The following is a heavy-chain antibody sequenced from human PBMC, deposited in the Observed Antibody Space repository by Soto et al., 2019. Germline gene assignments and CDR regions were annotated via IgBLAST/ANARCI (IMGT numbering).Heavy chain of an antibody. CDR1: GGTFSSYA. CDR3: ARMERFGSLNWFDP. V-gene: IGHV1-69*06. Sequence: SVKVSCKASGGTFSSYAISWVRQAPGQGLEWMGGIIPIFGTANYAQKFQGRVTITADKSTSTAYMELSSLRSEDTAIYYCARMERFGSLNWFDPWGQGTLVTVSS. D-gene: IGHD3-10*01. J-gene: IGHJ5*02. CDR2: IIPIFGTA.